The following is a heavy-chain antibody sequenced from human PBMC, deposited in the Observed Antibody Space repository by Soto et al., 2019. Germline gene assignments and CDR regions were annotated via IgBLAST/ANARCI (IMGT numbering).Heavy chain of an antibody. D-gene: IGHD5-12*01. Sequence: EVQLVESGGGLVQPGGSLRLSCAASGFTFSSYWMHWVRQAPGKGLVWVSRINSDGSSITYADSVKGRFTISRDNAKNTLYLQMNSLRAEDAAVYYCARDDGYNAIGYWGQGTLVTVSS. CDR3: ARDDGYNAIGY. J-gene: IGHJ4*02. V-gene: IGHV3-74*01. CDR2: INSDGSSI. CDR1: GFTFSSYW.